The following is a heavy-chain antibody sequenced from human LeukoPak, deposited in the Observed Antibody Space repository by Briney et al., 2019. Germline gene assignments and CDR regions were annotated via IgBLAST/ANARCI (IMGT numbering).Heavy chain of an antibody. CDR3: ATGDSSGWTNDAFDI. CDR1: GYTFTSYY. V-gene: IGHV1-46*01. Sequence: GASVKVSCKASGYTFTSYYMHWVRQAPGQGLEWMGIINPSGGSTSYAQKFQGRVTMTEDTSTDTAYMELSSLRSEDTAVYYCATGDSSGWTNDAFDIWGQGTMVTVSS. J-gene: IGHJ3*02. CDR2: INPSGGST. D-gene: IGHD6-19*01.